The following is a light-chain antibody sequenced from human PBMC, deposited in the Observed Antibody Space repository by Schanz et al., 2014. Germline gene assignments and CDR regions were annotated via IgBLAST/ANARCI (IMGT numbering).Light chain of an antibody. J-gene: IGLJ3*02. CDR3: CSYAGDNTLR. V-gene: IGLV2-8*01. CDR2: EVS. Sequence: QSALTQPPSASGSPGQSVTISCTGTSSDVGGYNYVSWYQQHPGKAPKLMIYEVSKRPSGVPDRFSGSKSGNTASLTVSGLQAEDEADYYCCSYAGDNTLRFGGGTKLTVL. CDR1: SSDVGGYNY.